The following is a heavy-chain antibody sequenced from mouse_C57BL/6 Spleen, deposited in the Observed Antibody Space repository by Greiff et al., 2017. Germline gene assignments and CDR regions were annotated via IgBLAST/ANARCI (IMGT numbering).Heavy chain of an antibody. V-gene: IGHV1-18*01. CDR3: ARYNSHWYFDV. Sequence: VQLQQSGPELVKPGASVKIPCKASGYTFTDYNMDWVKQSHGKSLEWIGDINPNNGGTIYNQKFKGKATLTVDKSSSTAYMELRSLTSEDTAVYYCARYNSHWYFDVWGTGTTVTVSS. CDR2: INPNNGGT. J-gene: IGHJ1*03. CDR1: GYTFTDYN. D-gene: IGHD6-1*01.